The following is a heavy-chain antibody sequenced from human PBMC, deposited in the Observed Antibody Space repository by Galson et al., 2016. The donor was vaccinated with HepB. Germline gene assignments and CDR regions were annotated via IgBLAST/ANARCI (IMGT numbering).Heavy chain of an antibody. CDR3: ARPESLYYYYGMDV. CDR1: GGSISSSSYY. CDR2: IYYSGST. V-gene: IGHV4-39*01. Sequence: SETLSLTCTVSGGSISSSSYYWGWIRQPPGKGLEWIGSIYYSGSTYYNPSLKSRVTISVDTSKNQFSLKLSSVTAADTAVYYCARPESLYYYYGMDVWGQGTTVTVSS. J-gene: IGHJ6*02. D-gene: IGHD3-10*01.